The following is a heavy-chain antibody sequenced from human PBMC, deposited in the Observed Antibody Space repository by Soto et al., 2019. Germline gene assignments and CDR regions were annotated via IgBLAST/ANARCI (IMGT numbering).Heavy chain of an antibody. V-gene: IGHV5-51*01. Sequence: PGESLKISCKGSGYSFTRYWIGWVRQMPGKGLEWMGIIYPGDSDTRYSPSFQGQVTISADKSISTAYLQWSSLKASDTAMYYCARRFPLAVTTWAVDYWGQGTLVTVSS. D-gene: IGHD4-17*01. CDR1: GYSFTRYW. J-gene: IGHJ4*02. CDR2: IYPGDSDT. CDR3: ARRFPLAVTTWAVDY.